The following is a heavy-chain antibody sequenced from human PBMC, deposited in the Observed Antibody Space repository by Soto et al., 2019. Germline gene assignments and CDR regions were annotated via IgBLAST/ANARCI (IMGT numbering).Heavy chain of an antibody. Sequence: GGSLRLSCAASGFTFSDYYMSWIRQAPGKGLVWVSYISSNGSTICYADSVKGRFTISRDNAKNTLYLQMNSLRAEDTAVYYCASGNQLPDYYYYMDVWGKGTTVTVSS. CDR2: ISSNGSTI. D-gene: IGHD2-2*01. V-gene: IGHV3-11*04. J-gene: IGHJ6*03. CDR3: ASGNQLPDYYYYMDV. CDR1: GFTFSDYY.